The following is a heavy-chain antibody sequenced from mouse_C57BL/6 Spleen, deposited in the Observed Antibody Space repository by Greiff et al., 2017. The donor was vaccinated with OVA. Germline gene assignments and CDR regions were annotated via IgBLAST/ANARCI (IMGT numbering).Heavy chain of an antibody. CDR3: ARDQDYDYDGWYFDV. CDR1: GFTFSSYA. V-gene: IGHV5-4*01. CDR2: ISDGGSYT. J-gene: IGHJ1*03. Sequence: DVQLVESGGGLVKPGGSLKLSCAASGFTFSSYAMSWVRQTPEKRLEWVATISDGGSYTYYPDNVKGRFNISRDNAKNNLYLQMSHLKSEDPAMYYCARDQDYDYDGWYFDVWGTGTTVTVSS. D-gene: IGHD2-4*01.